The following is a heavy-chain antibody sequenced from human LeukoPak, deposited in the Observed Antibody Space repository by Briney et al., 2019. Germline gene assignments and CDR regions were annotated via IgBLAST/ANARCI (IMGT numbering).Heavy chain of an antibody. CDR2: IVVGSGNT. J-gene: IGHJ1*01. CDR1: GFTFTSSA. V-gene: IGHV1-58*01. Sequence: ASVKVSCKASGFTFTSSAVQWVRQARGQRLEWIGWIVVGSGNTNYAQKFQERVTITRDMSTSTAYMELSSLRSEDTAVYYCAAGTITTPHFQHWGQGTLVTVSS. CDR3: AAGTITTPHFQH. D-gene: IGHD3-22*01.